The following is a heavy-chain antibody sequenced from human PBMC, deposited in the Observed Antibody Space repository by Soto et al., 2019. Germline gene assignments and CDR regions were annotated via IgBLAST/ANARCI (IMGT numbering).Heavy chain of an antibody. V-gene: IGHV3-21*04. CDR3: TRDASRDSSARGWFDP. CDR1: GITFSTYW. Sequence: GGSLRLSCAASGITFSTYWMSWVRQAPGKGLEWVSTIGSNSAYIYYTDALRGRFTISRDNAKNSLHLQMNSLRAEDTAVYYCTRDASRDSSARGWFDPWGPGTLVTVSS. J-gene: IGHJ5*02. D-gene: IGHD6-13*01. CDR2: IGSNSAYI.